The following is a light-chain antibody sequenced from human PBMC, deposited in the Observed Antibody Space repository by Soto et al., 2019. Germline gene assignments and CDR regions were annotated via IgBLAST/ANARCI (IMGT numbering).Light chain of an antibody. CDR1: AGTVTRGHY. J-gene: IGLJ3*02. CDR2: DIS. CDR3: FVSYSGAGV. V-gene: IGLV7-46*01. Sequence: QAVVTQEPSLTVSPGGTVSLTGSSSAGTVTRGHYPCWIQQRPGQAPRTLIYDISNRHSWTPALFSGSLLGGKAALTLSGAQPEYEAAYYGFVSYSGAGVFGGGTKLTVL.